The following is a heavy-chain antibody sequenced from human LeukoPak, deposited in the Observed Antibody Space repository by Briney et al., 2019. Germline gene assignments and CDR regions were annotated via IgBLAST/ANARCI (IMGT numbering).Heavy chain of an antibody. Sequence: GGSLRLSCAASGFTFSDFHMDWIRQAPGKGLEWVSYISNSGITIYYADSVKGRFTISRDNAKNSLYLQMNSPRAEDTAVYYCARDRYDSSFLEIDYWGQGTLVTVSS. CDR1: GFTFSDFH. CDR2: ISNSGITI. D-gene: IGHD3-22*01. CDR3: ARDRYDSSFLEIDY. J-gene: IGHJ4*02. V-gene: IGHV3-11*04.